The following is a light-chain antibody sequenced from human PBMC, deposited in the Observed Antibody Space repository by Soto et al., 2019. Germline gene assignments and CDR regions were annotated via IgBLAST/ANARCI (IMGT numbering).Light chain of an antibody. CDR1: QSVSSIY. CDR3: QQYGSSPPA. Sequence: EIVLTQSPGTLSLSPGERATLSCRASQSVSSIYLAWYQQKPGQAPRLLIYGASSRATGIPDRFSGSGSGTDFTLTISRLEPEDFALYYCQQYGSSPPAFGPGTKVDIK. V-gene: IGKV3-20*01. CDR2: GAS. J-gene: IGKJ3*01.